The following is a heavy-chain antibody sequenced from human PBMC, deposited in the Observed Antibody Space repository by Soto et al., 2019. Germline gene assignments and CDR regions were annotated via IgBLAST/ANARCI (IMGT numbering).Heavy chain of an antibody. V-gene: IGHV1-69*13. CDR1: GGTFSSYA. Sequence: GASVKVSCKASGGTFSSYAISWVRQAPGQGLEWMGGIIPIFGTANYAQKFQGRVTITADESTSTAYMELSSLRSEDTAVYYCARVILSGDSSGYPTDYWGQGTLVTVSS. CDR3: ARVILSGDSSGYPTDY. CDR2: IIPIFGTA. D-gene: IGHD3-22*01. J-gene: IGHJ4*02.